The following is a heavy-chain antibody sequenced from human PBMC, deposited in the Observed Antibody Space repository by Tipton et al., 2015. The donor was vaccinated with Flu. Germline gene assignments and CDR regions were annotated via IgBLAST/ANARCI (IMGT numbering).Heavy chain of an antibody. Sequence: LRLSCTVSGGSVGSHYWSWVRQPPGKGLEWIGYIYYSGSTNYNPSLKSRLAISIDTSTNQFSLKLKSVTAADTAVYYCARVARVAALFFFDYWGQGTLVTVSS. J-gene: IGHJ4*02. CDR1: GGSVGSHY. CDR2: IYYSGST. D-gene: IGHD2-15*01. CDR3: ARVARVAALFFFDY. V-gene: IGHV4-59*02.